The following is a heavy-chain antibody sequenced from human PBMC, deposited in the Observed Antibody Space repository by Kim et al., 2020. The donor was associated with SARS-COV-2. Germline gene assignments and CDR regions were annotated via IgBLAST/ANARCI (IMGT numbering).Heavy chain of an antibody. CDR2: ISGSGGST. CDR3: AKDIGQWLVLFYFDY. D-gene: IGHD6-19*01. J-gene: IGHJ4*02. V-gene: IGHV3-23*01. CDR1: GFTFSSYA. Sequence: GGSLRLSCAASGFTFSSYAMSWVRQAPGKGLEWVSAISGSGGSTYYADSVKGRFTISRDNSKNTLYLQMNSLRAEDTAVYYCAKDIGQWLVLFYFDYWGQGTLVTVSS.